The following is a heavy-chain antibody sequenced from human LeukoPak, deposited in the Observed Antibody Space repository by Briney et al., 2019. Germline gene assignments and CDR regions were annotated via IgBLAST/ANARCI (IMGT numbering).Heavy chain of an antibody. J-gene: IGHJ4*02. CDR2: ISGSGGST. V-gene: IGHV3-23*01. D-gene: IGHD3-9*01. CDR1: GFTFSSYA. Sequence: GGSLRLSCAASGFTFSSYAMSWVRQAPGKGLEWVSAISGSGGSTYYADSVKGRFTISRDNSKNTLYLQMNSLRAEDTAVYYCAKDRNLELRYFDWLFDYWGQGTLVTVSS. CDR3: AKDRNLELRYFDWLFDY.